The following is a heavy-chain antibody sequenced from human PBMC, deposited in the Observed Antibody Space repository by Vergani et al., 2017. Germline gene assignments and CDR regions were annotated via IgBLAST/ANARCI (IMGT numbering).Heavy chain of an antibody. V-gene: IGHV4-4*03. J-gene: IGHJ6*02. CDR3: AGAVAGTFGGYGMDV. CDR1: GGSISSSNW. CDR2: IYHSGST. D-gene: IGHD6-19*01. Sequence: QVQLQESGPGLVKPPGTLSLTCAVSGGSISSSNWWSWVRQPPGKGLEWIGEIYHSGSTNYNPSLKSRVTISVDNSKNQFSLKLSSVTAADTAVYYCAGAVAGTFGGYGMDVWGQGTTVTVSS.